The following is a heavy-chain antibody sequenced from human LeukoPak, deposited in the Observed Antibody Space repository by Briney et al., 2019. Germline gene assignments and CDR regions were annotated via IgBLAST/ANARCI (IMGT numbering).Heavy chain of an antibody. V-gene: IGHV3-21*01. J-gene: IGHJ4*02. CDR3: ARDPSDYYDSSGYRYFDY. Sequence: GGSLRLSCAASGFTFSGFSMSWVRQAPGKGLEWVSSISSSSSYIYYADSVKGRFTISRDNAKNSLYLQMNSLRAEDTAVYYCARDPSDYYDSSGYRYFDYWGQGTLVTVSS. D-gene: IGHD3-22*01. CDR2: ISSSSSYI. CDR1: GFTFSGFS.